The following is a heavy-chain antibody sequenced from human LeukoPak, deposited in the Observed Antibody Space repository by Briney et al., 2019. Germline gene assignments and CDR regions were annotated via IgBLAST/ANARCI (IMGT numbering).Heavy chain of an antibody. Sequence: SETLSLTCTVSGGSISSSSYYWGWIRQPPGKGLEWIGSIYHSGSTNYNPSLKSRVTISVDKSKDQFSLKLSSVTAADTAVYYCAVGYYDIPDQWGQGTMVTVSS. CDR3: AVGYYDIPDQ. CDR1: GGSISSSSYY. D-gene: IGHD3-9*01. CDR2: IYHSGST. V-gene: IGHV4-39*07. J-gene: IGHJ3*01.